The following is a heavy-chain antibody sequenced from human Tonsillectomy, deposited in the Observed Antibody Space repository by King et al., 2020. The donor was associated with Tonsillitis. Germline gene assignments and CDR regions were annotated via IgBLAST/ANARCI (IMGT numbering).Heavy chain of an antibody. V-gene: IGHV3-53*01. CDR2: IYSGGST. J-gene: IGHJ3*02. Sequence: VQLVESGGGLIQPGGSLRLSCAASGFTVSSNYMSWVRQAPGKGLEWVSVIYSGGSTYYADSVKGRFTISRDNSKNTLYLQMNSLIAEDTAVYYCARDAHSPGYDFSDAFDIWGQGTMVTVSS. CDR3: ARDAHSPGYDFSDAFDI. CDR1: GFTVSSNY. D-gene: IGHD3-3*01.